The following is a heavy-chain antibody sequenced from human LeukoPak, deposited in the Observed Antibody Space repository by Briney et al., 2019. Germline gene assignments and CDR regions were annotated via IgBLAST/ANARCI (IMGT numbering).Heavy chain of an antibody. J-gene: IGHJ4*02. Sequence: ASVKVSRKASGGTFSSYTISWVRQAPGQGLEWMGGIIPIFGTANYAQKFQGRVTITADESTSTAYMELSSLRSEDTAVYYCARAHDYSNYVGYWGQGTLVTVSS. CDR2: IIPIFGTA. V-gene: IGHV1-69*13. CDR3: ARAHDYSNYVGY. D-gene: IGHD4-11*01. CDR1: GGTFSSYT.